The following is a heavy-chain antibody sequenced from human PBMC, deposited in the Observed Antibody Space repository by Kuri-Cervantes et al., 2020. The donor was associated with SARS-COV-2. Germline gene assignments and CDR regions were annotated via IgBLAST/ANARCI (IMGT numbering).Heavy chain of an antibody. V-gene: IGHV1-8*01. Sequence: ASVKVSCKASGYSFSSYDINWVRQAAGQGLEWMGWLNPDTGNTGNAKEFQVRVPMTTDISINTAYMELRSLRSEGTAVYYCARGVGSSWYVDDALDIWGQGTMVTVSS. CDR3: ARGVGSSWYVDDALDI. D-gene: IGHD6-13*01. CDR2: LNPDTGNT. CDR1: GYSFSSYD. J-gene: IGHJ3*02.